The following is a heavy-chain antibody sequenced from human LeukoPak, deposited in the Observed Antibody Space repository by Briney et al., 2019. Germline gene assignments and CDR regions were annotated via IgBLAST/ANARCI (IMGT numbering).Heavy chain of an antibody. CDR2: IYYSGST. CDR3: ARRAGDGYNFDY. Sequence: PSETLSLTCTVSGGSISSGDYYWSWIRQPPGKGLEWIAYIYYSGSTYYNPSLKSRVTISVDTSKNQFSLKLSSVTAADTAVYYCARRAGDGYNFDYWGQGTLVTVSS. D-gene: IGHD5-24*01. CDR1: GGSISSGDYY. J-gene: IGHJ4*02. V-gene: IGHV4-30-4*01.